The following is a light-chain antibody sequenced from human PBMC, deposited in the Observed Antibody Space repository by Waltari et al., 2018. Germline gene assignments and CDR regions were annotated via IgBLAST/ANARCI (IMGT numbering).Light chain of an antibody. Sequence: DIQMTQSPSSLSASVGDRVTIPRRASQSISSYLNWYQQKPGKAPKLLISAASSLQSGVPSRFSGSGSGTDFTLTISSLQPEDFATYYCQQSYSTPPCTFGQGTKLEIK. CDR2: AAS. J-gene: IGKJ2*02. V-gene: IGKV1-39*01. CDR3: QQSYSTPPCT. CDR1: QSISSY.